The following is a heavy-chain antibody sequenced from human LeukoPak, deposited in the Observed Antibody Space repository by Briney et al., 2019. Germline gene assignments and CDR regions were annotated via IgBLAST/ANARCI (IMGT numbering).Heavy chain of an antibody. J-gene: IGHJ6*04. V-gene: IGHV3-11*04. CDR3: AKYSSSSGTVE. CDR2: ISRRGSNI. D-gene: IGHD6-6*01. CDR1: GFTFSDYY. Sequence: GGSLRLSCAASGFTFSDYYMSWVRQAGGKGVEWVSHISRRGSNILHADSVKGRFTISRDDAENSLYLQMNSLRAEDTAVYYCAKYSSSSGTVEWGKGTPVTVSS.